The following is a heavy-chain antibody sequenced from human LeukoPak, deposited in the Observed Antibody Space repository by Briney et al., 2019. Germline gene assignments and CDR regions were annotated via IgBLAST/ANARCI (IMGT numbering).Heavy chain of an antibody. D-gene: IGHD6-13*01. J-gene: IGHJ6*03. CDR2: MNPNSGNT. CDR1: GYTFTSYD. CDR3: AADSRSWSLALGYYYYYYMDV. V-gene: IGHV1-8*03. Sequence: ASVKVSCKASGYTFTSYDINWVRQATGQGLEWMGWMNPNSGNTGYAQKFQGRVTITRDMSTSTAYMELSSLRSEDTAVYYCAADSRSWSLALGYYYYYYMDVWGKGTTVTVS.